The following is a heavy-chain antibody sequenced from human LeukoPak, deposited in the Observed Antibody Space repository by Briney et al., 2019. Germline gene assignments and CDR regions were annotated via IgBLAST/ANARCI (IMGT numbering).Heavy chain of an antibody. Sequence: GGSLRLSCAASGFTFSSYWMHWVRQAPGKGLVWVSRINSDGSSTSYADSVKGRFTISRDNAKNTLYLQTNSLRAEGTAVYYCARVTVGGIVVVPAAMFWDYYYYYMDVWGKGTTVTVSS. CDR3: ARVTVGGIVVVPAAMFWDYYYYYMDV. CDR2: INSDGSST. CDR1: GFTFSSYW. J-gene: IGHJ6*03. V-gene: IGHV3-74*01. D-gene: IGHD2-2*01.